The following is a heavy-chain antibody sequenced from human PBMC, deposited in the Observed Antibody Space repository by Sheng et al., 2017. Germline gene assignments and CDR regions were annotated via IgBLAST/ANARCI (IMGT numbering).Heavy chain of an antibody. D-gene: IGHD6-25*01. CDR2: INHSGST. CDR1: GGSFSGYY. J-gene: IGHJ5*02. V-gene: IGHV4-34*01. Sequence: QVQLQQWGAGLLKPSETLSLTCAVYGGSFSGYYWSWIRQPPGKGLEWIGEINHSGSTNYNPSLKSRVTISVDTSKNQFSLKLSSVTAADTAVYYCARRKRSAGWFDPWGQGTLV. CDR3: ARRKRSAGWFDP.